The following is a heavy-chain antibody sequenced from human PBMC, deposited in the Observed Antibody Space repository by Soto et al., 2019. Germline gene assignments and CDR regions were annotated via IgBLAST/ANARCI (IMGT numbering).Heavy chain of an antibody. CDR1: GGSISSYY. CDR2: IYYSGST. Sequence: ETLSLTCTVSGGSISSYYWSWIRQPPGKGLEWIGYIYYSGSTNYNPSLKSRVTISVDTSKNQFSLKLSSVTAADTAVYYCARVAAAAPLTAIDYWGQGTLVTVS. J-gene: IGHJ4*02. D-gene: IGHD6-13*01. V-gene: IGHV4-59*01. CDR3: ARVAAAAPLTAIDY.